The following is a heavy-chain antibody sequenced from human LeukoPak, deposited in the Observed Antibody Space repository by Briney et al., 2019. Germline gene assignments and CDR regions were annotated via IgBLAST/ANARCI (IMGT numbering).Heavy chain of an antibody. V-gene: IGHV4-38-2*01. CDR3: ARVGPRGSYGFDY. Sequence: SETLSLTCAVSGYSISSGYYWGWIRQPPGKGLEWIGSIYQSGSTYYNPSLKSRVTISVDTSKNQFSLKLSSVTAADTAVYYCARVGPRGSYGFDYWGQGTLVTVSS. J-gene: IGHJ4*02. CDR1: GYSISSGYY. CDR2: IYQSGST. D-gene: IGHD5-18*01.